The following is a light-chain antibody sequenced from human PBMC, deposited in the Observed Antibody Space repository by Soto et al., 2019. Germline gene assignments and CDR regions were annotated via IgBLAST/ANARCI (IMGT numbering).Light chain of an antibody. Sequence: QSALTQPASVSGSPGQSITISCTGTSSDVGSYNLVSWYQQHPGKAHKLMIYDVSKRPSGVYNRFSGSKSGNTASLTISGLQAEDEADYYCCSYAGSSTLVFGAGTKVTVL. CDR3: CSYAGSSTLV. V-gene: IGLV2-23*02. CDR2: DVS. CDR1: SSDVGSYNL. J-gene: IGLJ1*01.